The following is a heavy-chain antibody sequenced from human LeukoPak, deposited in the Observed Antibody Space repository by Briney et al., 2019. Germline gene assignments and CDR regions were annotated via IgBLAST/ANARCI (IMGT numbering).Heavy chain of an antibody. CDR1: GFSLSTSGMR. J-gene: IGHJ4*02. V-gene: IGHV2-70*04. D-gene: IGHD5-18*01. CDR3: ARSSRGYSYGYPLGFDY. Sequence: VSGPALVKPTQTLTLTCTSSGFSLSTSGMRVSWIRQPPGKALEWLARIDWDDDKFYSTSLKTRVTISKDTSKNQVVLTMTNMDPVDTATYYCARSSRGYSYGYPLGFDYWGQGTLVTVSS. CDR2: IDWDDDK.